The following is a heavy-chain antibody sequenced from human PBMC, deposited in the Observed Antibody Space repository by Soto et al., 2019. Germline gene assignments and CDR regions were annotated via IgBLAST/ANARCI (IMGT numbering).Heavy chain of an antibody. J-gene: IGHJ6*02. CDR3: ARIKLVEWFFINVDVYDMDV. V-gene: IGHV3-74*01. CDR2: ISPDRRTT. Sequence: PGGSLRLSCAASGFTFSNYWMNWVRQSPGKGLVWVSRISPDRRTTSYADSVEGRFTVSRDNARNSVSLQMDSLRDEDAAVYYCARIKLVEWFFINVDVYDMDVWGQGTPVTVSS. CDR1: GFTFSNYW. D-gene: IGHD3-3*01.